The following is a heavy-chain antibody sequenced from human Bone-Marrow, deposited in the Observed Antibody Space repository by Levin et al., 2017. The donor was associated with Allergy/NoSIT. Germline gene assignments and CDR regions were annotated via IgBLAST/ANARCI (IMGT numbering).Heavy chain of an antibody. CDR3: ARGSGQQLVYYYGMDV. D-gene: IGHD6-13*01. CDR2: INWNGGST. J-gene: IGHJ6*02. V-gene: IGHV3-20*04. CDR1: GFTFDDYG. Sequence: RTSETLSLTCAASGFTFDDYGMSWVRQAPGKGLEWVSGINWNGGSTGYADSVKGRFTISRDNAKNSLYLQMNSLRAEDTALYYCARGSGQQLVYYYGMDVWGQGTTVTVSS.